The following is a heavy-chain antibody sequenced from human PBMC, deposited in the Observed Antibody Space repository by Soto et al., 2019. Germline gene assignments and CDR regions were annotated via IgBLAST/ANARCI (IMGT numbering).Heavy chain of an antibody. Sequence: EVQLVESGGGLVQPGGSLRLSCAASGFTVSSNYMSWVRQAPGKGLEWVSVIYSGGSTYYADSVKGRFTISRDNSKNTLYLQMNSLRAEDTAVYYCARGSVVVTAMDFDYWGQGTLVTVSS. CDR1: GFTVSSNY. CDR3: ARGSVVVTAMDFDY. CDR2: IYSGGST. J-gene: IGHJ4*02. D-gene: IGHD2-21*02. V-gene: IGHV3-66*01.